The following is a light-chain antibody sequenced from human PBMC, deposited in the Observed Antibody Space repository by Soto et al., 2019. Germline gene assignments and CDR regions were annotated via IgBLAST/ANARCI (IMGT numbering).Light chain of an antibody. V-gene: IGLV2-23*01. CDR2: EAS. CDR3: CSYAGSRV. J-gene: IGLJ3*02. CDR1: SSDVGSYNL. Sequence: QSALTQPASVSGSPGQSITISCTGTSSDVGSYNLVSWYQQHPGKAPKLMSYEASKRPSGVSKRVSGSKSGNTASLTISGLQAQDEADYYCCSYAGSRVFGGGTKLTVL.